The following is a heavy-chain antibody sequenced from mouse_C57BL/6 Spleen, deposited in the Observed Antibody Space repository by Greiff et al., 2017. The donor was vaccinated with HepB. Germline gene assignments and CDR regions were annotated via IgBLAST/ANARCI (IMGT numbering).Heavy chain of an antibody. V-gene: IGHV1-64*01. J-gene: IGHJ2*01. CDR3: AREGGDGYYFDY. CDR2: IHPNSGST. CDR1: GYTFTSYW. Sequence: VQLQQPGAELVKPGASVKLSCKASGYTFTSYWMHWVKQRPGQGLEWIGMIHPNSGSTNYNEKFKSKATLTVDKSSSTAYMQLSSLTSEDSAVYYCAREGGDGYYFDYWGQGTTLTVSS. D-gene: IGHD2-3*01.